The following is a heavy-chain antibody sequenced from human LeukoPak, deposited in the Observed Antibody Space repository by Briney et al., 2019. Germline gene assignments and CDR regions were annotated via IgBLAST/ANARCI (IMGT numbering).Heavy chain of an antibody. D-gene: IGHD6-13*01. J-gene: IGHJ5*02. CDR3: AKKREGIAPANWFDP. CDR1: GFTFSSYA. Sequence: GGSLRLSCAASGFTFSSYAMSWVRQAPGKGLEWVSAISDSGGSTYYADSVKGRFTISRDNSKNTLYLQTNSLRAEDTAVYYCAKKREGIAPANWFDPWGQGTLVTVSS. V-gene: IGHV3-23*01. CDR2: ISDSGGST.